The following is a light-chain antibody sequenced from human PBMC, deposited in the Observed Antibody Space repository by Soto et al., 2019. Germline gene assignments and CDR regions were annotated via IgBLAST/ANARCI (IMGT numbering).Light chain of an antibody. Sequence: IQMTQSPSTLSASVGDRVTITCRASQSISSWLAWYQQKPGKAPNLLIYDASSLESGVPSRFSGSGSGTEFTLTISSLQPDDFATYYCQQYNSYSTFGQGTKVDIK. CDR1: QSISSW. CDR3: QQYNSYST. V-gene: IGKV1-5*01. J-gene: IGKJ1*01. CDR2: DAS.